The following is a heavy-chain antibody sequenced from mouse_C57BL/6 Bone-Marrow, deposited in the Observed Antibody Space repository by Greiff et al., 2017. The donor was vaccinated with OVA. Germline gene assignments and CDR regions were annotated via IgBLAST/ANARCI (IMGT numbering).Heavy chain of an antibody. J-gene: IGHJ4*01. Sequence: VQLQQPGTELVKPGASVKLSCKASGYPFTSYWMHWVKQRPGQGLEWIGNINPSNGGTNYNEKFKSKATLTVDKSSSTAYMQLSSLTSEDSAVYYCARSGDYDCYAMDYWGQGTSVTVSS. CDR2: INPSNGGT. V-gene: IGHV1-53*01. CDR1: GYPFTSYW. D-gene: IGHD2-4*01. CDR3: ARSGDYDCYAMDY.